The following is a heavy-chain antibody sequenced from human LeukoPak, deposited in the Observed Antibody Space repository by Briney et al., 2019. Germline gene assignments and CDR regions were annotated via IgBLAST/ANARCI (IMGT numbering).Heavy chain of an antibody. Sequence: GGSLRLSCAASGFTFSDYWMHWVRQAPGKGLVWVARINGDGSSTTYVESVRGRFTISRDNAKKTLYLQMNSLRAEDTAVYYCAKVRRYSYVKRGYFDYWGQGTLVTVSS. J-gene: IGHJ4*02. D-gene: IGHD5-18*01. V-gene: IGHV3-74*01. CDR3: AKVRRYSYVKRGYFDY. CDR2: INGDGSST. CDR1: GFTFSDYW.